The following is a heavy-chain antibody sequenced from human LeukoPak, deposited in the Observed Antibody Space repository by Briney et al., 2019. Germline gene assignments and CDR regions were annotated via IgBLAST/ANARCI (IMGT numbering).Heavy chain of an antibody. Sequence: GGSLRLSCAASGFTFSTYSMNWVRQAPGKGLEWVSSISSNSSYIYYADSVKGRFTISRDNAKNSLYLQMNSLRAEDTAVYYCARDWQQLVCDYWGQGTLVTVSS. D-gene: IGHD6-13*01. CDR2: ISSNSSYI. V-gene: IGHV3-21*01. J-gene: IGHJ4*02. CDR1: GFTFSTYS. CDR3: ARDWQQLVCDY.